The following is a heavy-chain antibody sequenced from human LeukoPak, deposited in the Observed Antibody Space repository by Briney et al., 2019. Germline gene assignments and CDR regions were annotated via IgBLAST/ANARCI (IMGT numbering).Heavy chain of an antibody. CDR3: AKVRWGSDNALDS. CDR1: GFTVSSYA. J-gene: IGHJ4*02. CDR2: ISYDGSNK. D-gene: IGHD3-16*01. Sequence: GGSLRLSCAASGFTVSSYAMHWARQAPGKGLELVAVISYDGSNKYYADSVKGRFTISRDNSKNTLYLQMNSLRAEDTAVYYCAKVRWGSDNALDSWGQGTLVTGSS. V-gene: IGHV3-30*04.